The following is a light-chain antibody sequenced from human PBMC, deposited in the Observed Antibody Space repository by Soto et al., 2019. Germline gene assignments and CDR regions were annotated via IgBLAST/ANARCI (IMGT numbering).Light chain of an antibody. CDR1: QSVSSN. CDR2: GAS. J-gene: IGKJ1*01. Sequence: EIVMTQSPANLSVSPGERATLSCRASQSVSSNLAWYQQKPGQAPRLLIYGASTRATGIPARFSGSGSGTESTLTISSLQSEDVAASYCQQYNLSPRTFGQGTMV. V-gene: IGKV3-15*01. CDR3: QQYNLSPRT.